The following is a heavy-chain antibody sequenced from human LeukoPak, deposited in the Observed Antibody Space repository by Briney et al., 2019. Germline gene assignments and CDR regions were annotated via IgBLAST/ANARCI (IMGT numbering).Heavy chain of an antibody. CDR1: GFTFSSYW. CDR2: INSDGSST. D-gene: IGHD6-19*01. Sequence: GGSLRLSCAASGFTFSSYWMHWVRQAPGKGLVWVSRINSDGSSTSYADSVKGRFTISRDNAKNSLYLQMNSLRAEDTALYYCAKDRVAVAGTEFDYWGQGTLVTVSS. J-gene: IGHJ4*02. CDR3: AKDRVAVAGTEFDY. V-gene: IGHV3-74*01.